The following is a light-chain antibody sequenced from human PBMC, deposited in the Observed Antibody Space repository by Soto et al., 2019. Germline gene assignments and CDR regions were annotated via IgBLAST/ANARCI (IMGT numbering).Light chain of an antibody. CDR1: QGISSY. CDR3: QQLNSYPLT. CDR2: ASS. J-gene: IGKJ4*01. V-gene: IGKV1-9*01. Sequence: DIQLTQSPSFLSASVGDRVTITCRASQGISSYLAWYQQKPGKDPKLLIYASSTLQSGVPSRFSGSGSGTEFTLTISSLQPEDFAAYYCQQLNSYPLTFGGGTNVDIK.